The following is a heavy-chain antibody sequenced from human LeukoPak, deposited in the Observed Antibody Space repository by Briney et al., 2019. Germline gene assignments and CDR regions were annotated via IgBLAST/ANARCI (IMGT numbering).Heavy chain of an antibody. V-gene: IGHV4-39*01. CDR2: IYYSGST. CDR1: GGSISSSSYY. Sequence: PSETLSLTCTVSGGSISSSSYYWGWIRQPPGKGLEWIGSIYYSGSTYYNPSLKSRVTISVDTSKNQFSLKLSSVTAADTAVYYCARAHYDYVWGSYRYFDYWGQGTLVTVSS. CDR3: ARAHYDYVWGSYRYFDY. J-gene: IGHJ4*02. D-gene: IGHD3-16*02.